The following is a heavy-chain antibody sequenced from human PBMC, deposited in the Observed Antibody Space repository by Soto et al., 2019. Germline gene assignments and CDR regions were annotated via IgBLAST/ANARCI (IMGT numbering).Heavy chain of an antibody. CDR3: AKNVLRFLEWLYQAPPDPGMDV. J-gene: IGHJ6*02. V-gene: IGHV3-30*18. D-gene: IGHD3-3*01. CDR1: GFTFSSYG. CDR2: ISYDVSNK. Sequence: GGSLRLSCAASGFTFSSYGMHWVRQAPGKGLEWVAVISYDVSNKYYADSVKGRFTISRDNSKNTLYLQMNSLRAEDTAVYYCAKNVLRFLEWLYQAPPDPGMDVWGQGTTGTVP.